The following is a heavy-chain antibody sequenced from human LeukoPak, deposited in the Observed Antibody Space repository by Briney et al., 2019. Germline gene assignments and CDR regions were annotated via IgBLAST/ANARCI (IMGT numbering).Heavy chain of an antibody. V-gene: IGHV3-30*04. CDR2: ISYDGSNK. CDR1: GFTFSSYA. D-gene: IGHD5-24*01. Sequence: GRSLRLSCAASGFTFSSYAMRWVRQAPGKGLEWVAVISYDGSNKYYADSVKGRLTISRDNSKNTLYLQMNSLRPEDTAVYYCARPPYNYYFDYWGQGTLVIVSS. CDR3: ARPPYNYYFDY. J-gene: IGHJ4*02.